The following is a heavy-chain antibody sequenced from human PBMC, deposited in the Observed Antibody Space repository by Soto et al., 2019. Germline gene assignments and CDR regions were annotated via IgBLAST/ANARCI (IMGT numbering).Heavy chain of an antibody. Sequence: PGGSLRLSCAVSGFTVSSIYMSWVRQVPGRGLEWVSVIFSDGTTHYAESVKGRFTISRDNSKNTLYLQMNSLRPDDSAVYYCAKALGSLEYSTLPSLFDSWGQGTXVTVSS. CDR2: IFSDGTT. CDR3: AKALGSLEYSTLPSLFDS. D-gene: IGHD6-6*01. CDR1: GFTVSSIY. J-gene: IGHJ4*02. V-gene: IGHV3-66*02.